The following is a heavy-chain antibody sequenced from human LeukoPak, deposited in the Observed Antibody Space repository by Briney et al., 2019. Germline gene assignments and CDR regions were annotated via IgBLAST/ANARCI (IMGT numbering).Heavy chain of an antibody. J-gene: IGHJ4*02. CDR1: GFTFSSYA. D-gene: IGHD3-3*01. CDR2: ISGSGGST. V-gene: IGHV3-23*01. CDR3: ARKEYYDFWSGTFYFDS. Sequence: GGSLRLSCAASGFTFSSYAMSWVRQAPGKGLEWVSAISGSGGSTYYADSVKGRFTISRDNAKKSLFLQMNSLRAEDMAVYYSARKEYYDFWSGTFYFDSWGQGTLVTVSS.